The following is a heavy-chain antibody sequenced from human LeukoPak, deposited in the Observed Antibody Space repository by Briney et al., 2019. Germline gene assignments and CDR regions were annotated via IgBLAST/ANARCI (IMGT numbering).Heavy chain of an antibody. V-gene: IGHV1-69*08. CDR3: ARVNLRGSNYNWFDP. Sequence: SVKVSCKTSGGTFLSHTFSWVRQAPGKGLEWMGKITPVIETANYAQTLQGRVSIYSDKSTTTVYMDLSGLRPDDTAVYYCARVNLRGSNYNWFDPWGQGTRVTVSS. CDR2: ITPVIETA. D-gene: IGHD3-10*01. J-gene: IGHJ5*02. CDR1: GGTFLSHT.